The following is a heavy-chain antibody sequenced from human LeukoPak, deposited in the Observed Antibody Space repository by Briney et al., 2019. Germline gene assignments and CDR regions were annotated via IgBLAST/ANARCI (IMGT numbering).Heavy chain of an antibody. D-gene: IGHD1-14*01. V-gene: IGHV3-53*01. J-gene: IGHJ5*02. Sequence: GGSLRLSCAASGFTVSSNYMSWVRQAPGKGLEWVSVIYTGGTTYYADSVKGRFTISRDNAKNSLYLQMNSLRAEDTAVYYCARDREPIGNWFDPWGQGTLVTVSS. CDR1: GFTVSSNY. CDR3: ARDREPIGNWFDP. CDR2: IYTGGTT.